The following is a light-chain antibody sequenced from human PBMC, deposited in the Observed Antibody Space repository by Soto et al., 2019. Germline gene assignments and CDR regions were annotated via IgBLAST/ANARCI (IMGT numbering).Light chain of an antibody. Sequence: QSLLTQPPSVSAAPGQKVTISCSGSISNIGGNSVSWYQQLPGTAPKLLIYDDNKRPSGIPDRFSGSKSGTSATLGITGFQTGDEADYYCGSWDSSLRAYVFRTGTKVTVL. J-gene: IGLJ1*01. V-gene: IGLV1-51*01. CDR3: GSWDSSLRAYV. CDR2: DDN. CDR1: ISNIGGNS.